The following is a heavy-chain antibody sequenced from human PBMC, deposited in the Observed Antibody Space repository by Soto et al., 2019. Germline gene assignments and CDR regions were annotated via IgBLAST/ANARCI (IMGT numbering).Heavy chain of an antibody. V-gene: IGHV5-51*01. CDR1: GYSFTSIW. Sequence: EVRLVQSRAEVKNPGESLKISCKGSGYSFTSIWIGWVRQMPGKGLDWMGSIYPGDSDTEYSPSFQGHVTMSVDKSISTAYLQWSSLKASDTAMYYCARQDSSGWSKWGQGTLVTVST. J-gene: IGHJ4*02. CDR3: ARQDSSGWSK. CDR2: IYPGDSDT. D-gene: IGHD6-19*01.